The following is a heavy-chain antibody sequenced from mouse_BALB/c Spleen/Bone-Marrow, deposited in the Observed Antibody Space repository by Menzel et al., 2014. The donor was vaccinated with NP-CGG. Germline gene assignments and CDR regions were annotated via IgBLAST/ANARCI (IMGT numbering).Heavy chain of an antibody. V-gene: IGHV1S29*02. CDR1: GYTFTDYN. CDR2: IYPYNGGT. D-gene: IGHD1-2*01. Sequence: EVQLQESGPELVKPGASVKISCKASGYTFTDYNMHWVKQSHGKSLEWIGYIYPYNGGTGYNQKFKSKATLTVDNSSSAAYMELRSLTSEDSAVYFCARRFITTAAWFAYWGQGTLVTDSA. CDR3: ARRFITTAAWFAY. J-gene: IGHJ3*01.